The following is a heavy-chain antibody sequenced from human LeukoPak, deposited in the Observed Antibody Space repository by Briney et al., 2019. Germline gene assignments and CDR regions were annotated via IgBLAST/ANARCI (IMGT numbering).Heavy chain of an antibody. D-gene: IGHD3-22*01. Sequence: SETLSRTCAVYGGSFSGYYWGWIRQPPGKGLEWIGEINHSGSTNYNPSLKSRVTISVDTSKNQFSLKLSSETAADTAVYYCARGPETHYYDSSGLIEYWGQGTLVTVSS. J-gene: IGHJ4*02. V-gene: IGHV4-34*01. CDR1: GGSFSGYY. CDR3: ARGPETHYYDSSGLIEY. CDR2: INHSGST.